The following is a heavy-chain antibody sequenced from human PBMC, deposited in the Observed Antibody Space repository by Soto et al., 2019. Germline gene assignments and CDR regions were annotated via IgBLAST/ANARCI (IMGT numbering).Heavy chain of an antibody. Sequence: QVQLVQSGTEVKKPGSSVKVSCKASGGSLSTNPISWVRQAPGQGLEWMGGTGSGTGPGNHAQKFQGRLTVTADKSTCTVYMEMTNLSAEDTAVYYCARRHSGGFFRIFDSWGQGQLVTVSS. V-gene: IGHV1-69*06. D-gene: IGHD2-15*01. CDR1: GGSLSTNP. CDR3: ARRHSGGFFRIFDS. J-gene: IGHJ4*02. CDR2: TGSGTGPG.